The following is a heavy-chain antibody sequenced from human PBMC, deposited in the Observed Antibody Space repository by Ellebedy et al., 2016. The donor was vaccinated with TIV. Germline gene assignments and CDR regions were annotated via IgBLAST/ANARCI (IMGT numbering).Heavy chain of an antibody. CDR1: GFSVSANY. J-gene: IGHJ4*02. D-gene: IGHD4-23*01. CDR2: IYSGSDGGDT. V-gene: IGHV3-53*01. CDR3: VRDAAGNGVKPDY. Sequence: PGGSLRLSCAASGFSVSANYMNWVRQAPGKGLEWVSVIYSGSDGGDTYSADSVKGRFTISRDNSKNTLYLQMNSLIAEDPAVYYCVRDAAGNGVKPDYWGQGALVTVSS.